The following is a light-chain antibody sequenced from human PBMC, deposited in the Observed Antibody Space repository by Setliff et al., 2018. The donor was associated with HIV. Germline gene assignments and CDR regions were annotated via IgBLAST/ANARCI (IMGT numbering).Light chain of an antibody. CDR1: SSDVGSYNL. CDR2: EVT. V-gene: IGLV2-23*02. Sequence: QSVLTQPASVSGSPGQSITISCTETSSDVGSYNLVSWYQQHPAKAPKVMIYEVTKRPSGVSNRFSGSKSGNAASLTISGLQAEDEADYYCCSYAGSSTFPYVFGTGTKVTVL. J-gene: IGLJ1*01. CDR3: CSYAGSSTFPYV.